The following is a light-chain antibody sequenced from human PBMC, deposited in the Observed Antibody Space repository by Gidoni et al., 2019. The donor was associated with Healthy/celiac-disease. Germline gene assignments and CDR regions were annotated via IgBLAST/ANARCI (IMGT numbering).Light chain of an antibody. CDR3: QQSYSTPRT. CDR1: QSISSY. V-gene: IGKV1-39*01. CDR2: AAS. Sequence: DIQMTQSPSSLSASVGDRVNITCRASQSISSYLNWYQQKPGKAPKLLIYAASSLQSGVPSRFSGSGSGTDFTLTISSLQPEDFATYYCQQSYSTPRTFGQXTKVEIK. J-gene: IGKJ1*01.